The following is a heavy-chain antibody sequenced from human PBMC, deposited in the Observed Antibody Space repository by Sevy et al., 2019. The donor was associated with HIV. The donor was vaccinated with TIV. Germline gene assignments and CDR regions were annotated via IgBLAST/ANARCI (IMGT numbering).Heavy chain of an antibody. CDR3: ARGGFDGIFDP. Sequence: GGSLRLSCAASGFTFSSYSMNWVRQAPGKGLEWVSSISSSSSYIYYTDSVKGRFTISRVKAKNSLYLQMNSLRAEDTAVYYCARGGFDGIFDPWGQGTLVTVSS. D-gene: IGHD1-26*01. V-gene: IGHV3-21*01. CDR1: GFTFSSYS. J-gene: IGHJ5*02. CDR2: ISSSSSYI.